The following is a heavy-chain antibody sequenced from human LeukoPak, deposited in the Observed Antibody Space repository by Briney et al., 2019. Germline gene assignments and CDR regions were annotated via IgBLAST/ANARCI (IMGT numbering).Heavy chain of an antibody. CDR2: ISSSSSYI. CDR1: GFTFSSYS. V-gene: IGHV3-21*01. D-gene: IGHD3-3*01. CDR3: ARGGDSLRFLEWLFLDAFDI. Sequence: GGSLRLSCAASGFTFSSYSMNWVRQAPGKGLEWVSSISSSSSYIYYADSVKGRFTISRDNAKNSLYLQMNSLRAEDTAVYYCARGGDSLRFLEWLFLDAFDIWGQGTMVTVSS. J-gene: IGHJ3*02.